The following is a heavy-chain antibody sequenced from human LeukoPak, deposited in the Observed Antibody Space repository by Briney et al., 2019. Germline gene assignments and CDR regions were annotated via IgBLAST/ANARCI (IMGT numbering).Heavy chain of an antibody. V-gene: IGHV4-59*01. CDR2: IYYSGGT. CDR1: GGSISSYY. CDR3: ARGYDSSAYYPFNY. D-gene: IGHD3-22*01. J-gene: IGHJ4*02. Sequence: SETLSLTCTVSGGSISSYYWSWIRQPPGKGLEWIGYIYYSGGTNYNPSLKSRVTISVDTSKNQFSLMLSSVTAADTAVYYCARGYDSSAYYPFNYWGQGTLVTVSS.